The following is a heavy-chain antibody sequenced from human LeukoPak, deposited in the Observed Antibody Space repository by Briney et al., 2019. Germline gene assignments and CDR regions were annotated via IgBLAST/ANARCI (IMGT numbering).Heavy chain of an antibody. J-gene: IGHJ4*02. D-gene: IGHD3-3*01. CDR3: AKESYYDFWSGYYDY. CDR1: GFTVSSNY. V-gene: IGHV3-23*01. CDR2: ISGSGGST. Sequence: GGSLRLSCAASGFTVSSNYMTWVRQAPGKGLEWVSAISGSGGSTYYADSVKGRFTISRDNSKNTLYLQMNSLRAEDTAVYYCAKESYYDFWSGYYDYWGQGTLVTVSS.